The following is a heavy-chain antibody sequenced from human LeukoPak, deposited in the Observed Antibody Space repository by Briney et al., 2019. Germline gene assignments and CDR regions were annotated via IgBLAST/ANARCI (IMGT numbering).Heavy chain of an antibody. CDR1: GFTVSNNY. CDR2: IYSGGST. V-gene: IGHV3-53*01. J-gene: IGHJ4*02. Sequence: GGSLRLSCAASGFTVSNNYMSWVRQAPGKGLEWVSIIYSGGSTYYADSVKGRFTISRDKSKNTLHLQMRRLRADDTAVYYCGSSPYVWGIDHWGQGTPVTVSS. D-gene: IGHD3-16*01. CDR3: GSSPYVWGIDH.